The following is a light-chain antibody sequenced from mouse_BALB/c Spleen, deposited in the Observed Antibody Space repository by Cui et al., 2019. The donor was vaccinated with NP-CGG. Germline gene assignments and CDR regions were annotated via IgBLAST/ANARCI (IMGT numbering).Light chain of an antibody. CDR2: GTN. CDR3: ALWYSNHWL. V-gene: IGLV1*01. J-gene: IGLJ1*01. CDR1: TGAVTTSNY. Sequence: QSVVSQDSTLTTSPGETVTLTCRSSTGAVTTSNYANGVQEQPDHLFTGLIGGTNNRAPGVPARFSGSLIGDKAALTITGAQTEDEARYFCALWYSNHWLFGGGTKLTVL.